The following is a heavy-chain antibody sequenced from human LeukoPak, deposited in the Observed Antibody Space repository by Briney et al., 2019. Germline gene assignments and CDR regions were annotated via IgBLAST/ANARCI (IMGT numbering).Heavy chain of an antibody. Sequence: GGSLRLSCAASGFTFSDYYMSWIRQAPGKGLEWVSYISSSSYTNYADSVKGRFTISRDNAKNSLYLQMNSLRAEDTAVYYCARPAKVGATRYFDYWGQGTLVTVSS. CDR2: ISSSSYT. CDR1: GFTFSDYY. D-gene: IGHD1-26*01. J-gene: IGHJ4*02. CDR3: ARPAKVGATRYFDY. V-gene: IGHV3-11*03.